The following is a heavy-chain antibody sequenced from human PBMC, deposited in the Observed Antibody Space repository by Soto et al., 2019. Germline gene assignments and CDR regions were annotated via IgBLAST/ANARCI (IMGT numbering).Heavy chain of an antibody. CDR2: ISYDGSNK. CDR3: AKVNPGSRELYTGQYYFDY. J-gene: IGHJ4*02. CDR1: GFTFSSYG. Sequence: PGGSLRLSCAASGFTFSSYGMHWVRQAPGKGLEWVAVISYDGSNKYYADSVKGRFTISRDNSKNTLYLQMNSLRAEDTAVYYCAKVNPGSRELYTGQYYFDYWGQGTLVTVSS. D-gene: IGHD3-10*01. V-gene: IGHV3-30*18.